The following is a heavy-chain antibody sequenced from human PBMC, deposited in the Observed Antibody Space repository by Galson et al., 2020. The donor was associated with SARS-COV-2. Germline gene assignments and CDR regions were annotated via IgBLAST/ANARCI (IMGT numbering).Heavy chain of an antibody. CDR2: IDPIGGTT. J-gene: IGHJ4*02. D-gene: IGHD3-3*01. Sequence: ASVKVSCKASGYTFTSYYIHWVRQAPGQWLEWMGIIDPIGGTTAYAQKFQGRVTMTWDTSTSTVYMELRSLTSEDTAVYYCARVNYDYWSAYDYYFDYWGQGTLVTVAS. CDR3: ARVNYDYWSAYDYYFDY. V-gene: IGHV1-46*01. CDR1: GYTFTSYY.